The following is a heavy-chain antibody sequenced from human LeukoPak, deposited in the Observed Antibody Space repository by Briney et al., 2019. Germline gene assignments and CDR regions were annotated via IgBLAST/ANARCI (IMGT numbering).Heavy chain of an antibody. D-gene: IGHD4-17*01. CDR1: GFTFSSYG. CDR2: ISSSGSTI. J-gene: IGHJ4*02. Sequence: PGGSLRLSCAASGFTFSSYGMHWVRQAPGKGLEWVSYISSSGSTIYYADSVKGRFTISRDNAKNSLYLQMNSLRPEDTAVYYCARDPATTVTTYAYWGQGTLVTVSS. CDR3: ARDPATTVTTYAY. V-gene: IGHV3-48*04.